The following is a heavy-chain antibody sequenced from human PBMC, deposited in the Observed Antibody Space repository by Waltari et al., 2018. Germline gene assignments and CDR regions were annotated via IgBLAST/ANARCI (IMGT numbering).Heavy chain of an antibody. V-gene: IGHV3-48*03. J-gene: IGHJ4*02. Sequence: EVQLVASVGGLVQPGGSLRLSCAASGFTFSSYEMNWVRQAPGKGLEWVSYISSSGSTIYYADSVKGRFTISRDNAKNSLYLQVNSLRAEDTAVYYCARERSYVFWSGLTYYFDYWGQGTLVTVSS. CDR1: GFTFSSYE. CDR3: ARERSYVFWSGLTYYFDY. CDR2: ISSSGSTI. D-gene: IGHD3-3*01.